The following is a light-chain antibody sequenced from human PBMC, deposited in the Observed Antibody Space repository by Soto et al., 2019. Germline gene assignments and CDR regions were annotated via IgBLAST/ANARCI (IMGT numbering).Light chain of an antibody. CDR3: CAYAGNTIFYV. V-gene: IGLV2-23*02. CDR1: SSDVGSYEL. Sequence: QSALTQPASVSGSPGQSITISCTGTSSDVGSYELVSWYQQYPGKAPKLLIFEVTKRPSGVSDRFSGSKSGNTSSLTISGLLAEDEAVYYCCAYAGNTIFYVFGTGTKLTVL. CDR2: EVT. J-gene: IGLJ1*01.